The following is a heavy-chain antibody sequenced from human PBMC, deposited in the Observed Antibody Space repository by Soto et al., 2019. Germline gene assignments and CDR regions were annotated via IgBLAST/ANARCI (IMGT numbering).Heavy chain of an antibody. CDR3: AANYSYGPLFDF. CDR1: GFAFTSSA. V-gene: IGHV1-58*01. J-gene: IGHJ4*02. Sequence: SVKVSCKASGFAFTSSAVQWVRQARGQRLEWIGWIVVGSGNTNYAQSLQERVTITRDMSTSTAYMELSSLRSDDTAVYYCAANYSYGPLFDFWGQGTLVTVPQ. D-gene: IGHD5-18*01. CDR2: IVVGSGNT.